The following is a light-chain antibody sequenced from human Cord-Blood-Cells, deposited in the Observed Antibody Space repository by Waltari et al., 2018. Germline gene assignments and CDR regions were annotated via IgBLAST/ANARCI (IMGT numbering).Light chain of an antibody. Sequence: EIVLTQSPGTLSLSPGERATLSCSASQRVSSSYLACYQQKPGQAPTLLIYGASSRATGIPDRFSGSGSGTDFTLTISRLEPEDFAVYYCQQYGSSPPITFGQGTRLEIK. CDR2: GAS. V-gene: IGKV3-20*01. CDR3: QQYGSSPPIT. J-gene: IGKJ5*01. CDR1: QRVSSSY.